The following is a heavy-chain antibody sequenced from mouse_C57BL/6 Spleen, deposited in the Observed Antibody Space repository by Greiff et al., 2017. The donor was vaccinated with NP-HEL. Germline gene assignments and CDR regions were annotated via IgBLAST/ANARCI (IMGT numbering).Heavy chain of an antibody. V-gene: IGHV1-63*01. CDR1: GYTFTNYW. CDR3: ARGLRDYLDY. D-gene: IGHD1-1*01. Sequence: VQLQQSGAELVRPGTSVKMSCKASGYTFTNYWIGWAKQRPGHGLEWIGDIYPGGGYTNYNEKFKGKATLTADRSSSTAYMQFSSLTAEDSAIYDSARGLRDYLDYWGQGTTLTVSS. J-gene: IGHJ2*01. CDR2: IYPGGGYT.